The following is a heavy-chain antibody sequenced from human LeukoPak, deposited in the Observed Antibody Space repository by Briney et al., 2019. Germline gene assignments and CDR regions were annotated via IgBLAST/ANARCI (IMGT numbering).Heavy chain of an antibody. CDR2: ISSSCNNI. CDR1: GFTFSDYH. CDR3: VRDRKWLRLRGWFDP. D-gene: IGHD5-12*01. Sequence: PGGSLRLSCAASGFTFSDYHMSWIRQAPGKGLEWVSYISSSCNNIYHADPVKGRFTISRHDAKNSLYLQMNSLRAEDTAVYYCVRDRKWLRLRGWFDPWGRGTLVTVSS. V-gene: IGHV3-11*01. J-gene: IGHJ5*02.